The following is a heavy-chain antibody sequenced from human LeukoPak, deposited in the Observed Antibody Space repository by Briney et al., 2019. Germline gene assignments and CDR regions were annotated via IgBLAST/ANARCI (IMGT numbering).Heavy chain of an antibody. D-gene: IGHD3-10*02. CDR2: ISGSGGNT. J-gene: IGHJ6*04. V-gene: IGHV3-23*01. CDR3: AELGITMIGGV. CDR1: GFSFNTYS. Sequence: GGSLRLSCTTSGFSFNTYSMSWVRQAPGKGLEWVSGISGSGGNTYYADCVKGRFTISRDNAKNSLYLQMNSLRAEDTAVYYCAELGITMIGGVWGKGTTVTISS.